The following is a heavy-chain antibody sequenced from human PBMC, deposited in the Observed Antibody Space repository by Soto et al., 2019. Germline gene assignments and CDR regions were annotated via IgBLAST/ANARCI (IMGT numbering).Heavy chain of an antibody. J-gene: IGHJ4*02. CDR3: ARGALRWSTSWDFDY. CDR2: FYGSGST. CDR1: GGSISSGGYS. V-gene: IGHV4-30-2*01. Sequence: QLQLQESGSGLVKPSQTLSLTCAVSGGSISSGGYSWSWIRQPPGTVLGWIGYFYGSGSTYYNPSLKSRVTISVDRSKNQFPLKLSSVTAADTAVYYCARGALRWSTSWDFDYWGQGTLVTVSS. D-gene: IGHD4-17*01.